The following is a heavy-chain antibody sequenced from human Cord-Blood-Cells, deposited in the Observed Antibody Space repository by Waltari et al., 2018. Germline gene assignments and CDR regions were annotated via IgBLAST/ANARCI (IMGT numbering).Heavy chain of an antibody. CDR1: GYTFTSYY. V-gene: IGHV1-46*01. CDR2: INPSGGST. D-gene: IGHD3-22*01. CDR3: ATQASGDSSGYALAY. Sequence: QVQLVQSGAEVKKPGASVKVSCKASGYTFTSYYMYWVRQSPGQGLEWMGIINPSGGSTSYAQKFQGRVTMTRDTSTSTVYMELSSLRSEDTAVYYCATQASGDSSGYALAYWGQGTLVTVSS. J-gene: IGHJ4*02.